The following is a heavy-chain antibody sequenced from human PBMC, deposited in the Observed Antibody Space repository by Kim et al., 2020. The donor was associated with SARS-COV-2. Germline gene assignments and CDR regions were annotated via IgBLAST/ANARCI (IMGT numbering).Heavy chain of an antibody. V-gene: IGHV3-7*03. Sequence: GGSLRLSCAASGFTFSSYWMTWVRQAPGKGLEWVAAIKQDGSQKYYVDSVKGRFTISRDDAKNSLYLQMNSLRAEDTAVYYCARAYGMDVWGQGTTVTVSS. CDR3: ARAYGMDV. CDR1: GFTFSSYW. CDR2: IKQDGSQK. J-gene: IGHJ6*02.